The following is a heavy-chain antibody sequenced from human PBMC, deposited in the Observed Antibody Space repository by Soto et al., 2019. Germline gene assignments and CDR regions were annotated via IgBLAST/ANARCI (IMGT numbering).Heavy chain of an antibody. D-gene: IGHD2-21*02. CDR1: GFTFSSYA. CDR2: LSGSGGST. CDR3: AKSLAYCGGDCYWDAFDI. V-gene: IGHV3-23*01. J-gene: IGHJ3*02. Sequence: EVQLLESGGGLVQPGGSLRLSCAASGFTFSSYAMSWVRQAPGKGLEWVSALSGSGGSTYYADSVKGRFTISRDNSKNTLYLQMNSLRAEDTAVYYCAKSLAYCGGDCYWDAFDIWGQGTMVTVSS.